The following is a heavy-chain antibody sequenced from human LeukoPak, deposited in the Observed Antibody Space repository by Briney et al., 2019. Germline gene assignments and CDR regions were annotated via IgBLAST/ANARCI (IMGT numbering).Heavy chain of an antibody. CDR2: FDPEDGET. CDR3: ATDHEMGATRGTFDY. Sequence: ASVKVSCKVSGYTLTELSMHWVRQAPGKGLEWMGGFDPEDGETIYAQKFQGRVTMTEDTSTDTAYMELSSLRSEDTAVYYCATDHEMGATRGTFDYWGQGTLVTVSS. V-gene: IGHV1-24*01. CDR1: GYTLTELS. D-gene: IGHD1-26*01. J-gene: IGHJ4*02.